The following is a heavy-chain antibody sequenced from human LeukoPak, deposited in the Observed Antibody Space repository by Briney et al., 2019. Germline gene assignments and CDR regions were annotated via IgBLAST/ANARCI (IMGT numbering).Heavy chain of an antibody. Sequence: GGTLRLSCAASGFTFSSYAMSWVRQAPGKGLEWVSAISGSGGSTYYADSVKGRFTISRDNSKNTLYLQMNSLRAEDTAVYYCAKAPDDYGDYYYYYMDVWGKGTTVAVSS. CDR1: GFTFSSYA. V-gene: IGHV3-23*01. CDR3: AKAPDDYGDYYYYYMDV. J-gene: IGHJ6*03. D-gene: IGHD3-16*01. CDR2: ISGSGGST.